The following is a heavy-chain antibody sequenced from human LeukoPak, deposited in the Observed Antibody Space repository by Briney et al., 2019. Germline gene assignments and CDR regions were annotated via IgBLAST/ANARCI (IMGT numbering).Heavy chain of an antibody. CDR3: ARASYCGGDCYSDEDAFDI. CDR1: GFTFISYE. V-gene: IGHV3-48*03. D-gene: IGHD2-21*02. Sequence: GWSLRLSCAASGFTFISYEMNWVRQPPGRGLEGVYYISSSGRTIYYPTSVKGRFTISRDNAKNSLYLQMNSLRAEDTAVYYRARASYCGGDCYSDEDAFDIWGQGTMVTVSS. J-gene: IGHJ3*02. CDR2: ISSSGRTI.